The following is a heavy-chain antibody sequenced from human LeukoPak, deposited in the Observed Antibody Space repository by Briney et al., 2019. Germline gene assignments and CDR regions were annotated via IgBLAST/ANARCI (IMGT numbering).Heavy chain of an antibody. Sequence: PSETLSLTCTVSGGSISSGGYYWSWIRQHPGKGLEWIGYIYYSGSTYYNPSLKSRVTISVDTSKNQFSLKLSSVTAADTAVYYCASRSEEGPDAFDIWGQGTMVTVSS. CDR1: GGSISSGGYY. D-gene: IGHD1-26*01. J-gene: IGHJ3*02. CDR2: IYYSGST. CDR3: ASRSEEGPDAFDI. V-gene: IGHV4-31*03.